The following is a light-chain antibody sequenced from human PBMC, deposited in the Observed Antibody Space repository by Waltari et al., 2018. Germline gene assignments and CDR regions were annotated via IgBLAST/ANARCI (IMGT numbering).Light chain of an antibody. J-gene: IGLJ1*01. V-gene: IGLV1-44*01. CDR1: SANIGSNT. CDR2: VNS. CDR3: AAWDGSLYV. Sequence: QSVLTQPPSASGTPGQRVTISCSGSSANIGSNTVNWFQHPPGTAPKLLIYVNSQRPSGVPDRFSGSKSGTSASLAISGLQSEDEADYYCAAWDGSLYVFGTGTKVTVL.